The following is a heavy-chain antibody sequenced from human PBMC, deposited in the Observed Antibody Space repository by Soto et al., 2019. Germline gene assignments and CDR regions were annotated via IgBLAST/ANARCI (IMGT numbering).Heavy chain of an antibody. J-gene: IGHJ4*02. D-gene: IGHD5-12*01. CDR3: AKDSRGYRGYPAY. CDR1: GFTFSNYG. CDR2: ISDDGSNK. Sequence: QVQLVESGGGVVQPGKSLRLSCAASGFTFSNYGIHWVRQAPGKGLEWVAVISDDGSNKYYVDSVKGRFTISRDNPKNTLYLQMNSLRAEDTAVYYCAKDSRGYRGYPAYWGQGTLVTVSS. V-gene: IGHV3-30*18.